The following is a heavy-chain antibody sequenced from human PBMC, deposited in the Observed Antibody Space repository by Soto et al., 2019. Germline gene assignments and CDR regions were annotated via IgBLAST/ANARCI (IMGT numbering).Heavy chain of an antibody. CDR1: GGSFSGYY. D-gene: IGHD3-10*02. J-gene: IGHJ4*02. CDR2: INHSGST. CDR3: ARGAGVFREDRWGRLKRYYFDY. V-gene: IGHV4-34*01. Sequence: SETLSLTCAVYGGSFSGYYWSWIRQPPGKGLEWIGEINHSGSTNYNPSLKSRVTISVDTSKNQFSLKLSSVTAADTAVYYCARGAGVFREDRWGRLKRYYFDYWGQGTLVTVSS.